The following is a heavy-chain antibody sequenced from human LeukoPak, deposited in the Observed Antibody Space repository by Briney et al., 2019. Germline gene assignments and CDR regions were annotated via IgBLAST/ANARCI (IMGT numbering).Heavy chain of an antibody. CDR2: IGTAGDT. V-gene: IGHV3-13*01. Sequence: GGSLRLSCAASGFTFSRYDMHWVRQATGKGLEWVSGIGTAGDTYYAGSVKGRFTISRENAKNSLFLQMDSLRTEDTALYYCVKSGGYATAIRYFDLWGRGTLVTVSS. CDR3: VKSGGYATAIRYFDL. CDR1: GFTFSRYD. D-gene: IGHD2-21*02. J-gene: IGHJ2*01.